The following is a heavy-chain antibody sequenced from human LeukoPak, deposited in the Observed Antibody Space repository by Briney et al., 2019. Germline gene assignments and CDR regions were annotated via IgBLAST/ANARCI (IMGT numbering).Heavy chain of an antibody. CDR1: GGSISSSSYY. D-gene: IGHD2-15*01. CDR2: IYYSGST. Sequence: PSETLSLTCTVSGGSISSSSYYWGWIRQPPGKGLEWIESIYYSGSTYYNPSLKSRVTISVDTSKNQFSLKLSSVTAADTAVYYCARLRAYCSGGSCSSYYYYYMDVWGKGTTVTVSS. V-gene: IGHV4-39*07. CDR3: ARLRAYCSGGSCSSYYYYYMDV. J-gene: IGHJ6*03.